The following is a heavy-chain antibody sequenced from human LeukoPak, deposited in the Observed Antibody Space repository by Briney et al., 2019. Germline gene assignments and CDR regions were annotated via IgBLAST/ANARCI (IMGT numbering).Heavy chain of an antibody. CDR2: ISRSGDTI. D-gene: IGHD3-16*01. CDR1: GFTFSSYG. J-gene: IGHJ4*02. CDR3: ARDHASDY. V-gene: IGHV3-48*03. Sequence: PGGSLRLSCAASGFTFSSYGMHWVRQAPGKGLEWVSYISRSGDTIYFADSVKGRFTISRDNAKNSLYLQMSSLRAEDTAVYYCARDHASDYWGQGTLVTVSS.